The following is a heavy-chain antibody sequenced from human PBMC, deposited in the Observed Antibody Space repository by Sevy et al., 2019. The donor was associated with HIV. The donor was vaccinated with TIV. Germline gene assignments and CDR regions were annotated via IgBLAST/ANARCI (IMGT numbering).Heavy chain of an antibody. Sequence: GGSLRLSCSASGFTFDDYAMHWVRQAPGKGLEWVAGIIWNSGGVEYADSVKGRFTISRDNAKKFVYLQMNSLRVEDTALYYCAKDWAIAGRPGEGFFDYWGQGTLVTVSS. V-gene: IGHV3-9*01. CDR3: AKDWAIAGRPGEGFFDY. CDR1: GFTFDDYA. J-gene: IGHJ4*02. CDR2: IIWNSGGV. D-gene: IGHD6-6*01.